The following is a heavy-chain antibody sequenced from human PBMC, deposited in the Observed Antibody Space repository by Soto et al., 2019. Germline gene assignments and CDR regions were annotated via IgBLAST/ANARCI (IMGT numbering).Heavy chain of an antibody. CDR2: IWYDGRNT. CDR1: GFTFSSYG. Sequence: LRLSCAASGFTFSSYGMHWVRQAPGKGLEWVAVIWYDGRNTYYADSVKGRFTISRDNSKNTLYLQMNSLRAEDTAVYYCARTAYYYDSSGYYFDCWGQGTLVTVSS. J-gene: IGHJ4*02. CDR3: ARTAYYYDSSGYYFDC. D-gene: IGHD3-22*01. V-gene: IGHV3-33*01.